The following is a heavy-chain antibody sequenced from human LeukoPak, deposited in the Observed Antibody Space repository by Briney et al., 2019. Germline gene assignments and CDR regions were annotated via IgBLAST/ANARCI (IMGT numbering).Heavy chain of an antibody. Sequence: SETLSLTCTVSGGSIRSYYWSWIRQPPGKGLEGIGCIVYRGSTYYNPSLKSRVTISLDTSKTQSSLKRSSVTAADTAVYYCARYYSSGGGTRDAFDIWGQGTMVTVSS. CDR1: GGSIRSYY. J-gene: IGHJ3*02. CDR2: IVYRGST. V-gene: IGHV4-59*04. D-gene: IGHD6-19*01. CDR3: ARYYSSGGGTRDAFDI.